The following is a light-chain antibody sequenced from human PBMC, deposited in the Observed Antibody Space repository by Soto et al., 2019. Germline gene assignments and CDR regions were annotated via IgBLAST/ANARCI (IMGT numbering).Light chain of an antibody. V-gene: IGKV3-15*01. CDR1: QSVSSN. CDR2: GAS. Sequence: EIVMTQSPATLXLSPVXXXXXSXRASQSVSSNLAWYQQKPGQAPRLLIYGASTRATGIPARFSGSGSGTEFTLTISSLQSEHFAVYYCQQRSNWPLTFGGGTKVDIK. J-gene: IGKJ4*01. CDR3: QQRSNWPLT.